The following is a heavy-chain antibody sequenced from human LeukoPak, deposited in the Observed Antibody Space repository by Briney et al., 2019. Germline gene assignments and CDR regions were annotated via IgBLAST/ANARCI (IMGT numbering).Heavy chain of an antibody. CDR1: GYSVMELS. Sequence: ASVRVSFKVSGYSVMELSMHWVRQAPGKGLEWMGGFDPEDGETIYAQKFQGRVTMTEDTSTDTAYMELSSLRSEDTAVYYCATDSFASSVAGTTNYFDYWGQGTLVTVSS. CDR3: ATDSFASSVAGTTNYFDY. D-gene: IGHD6-19*01. CDR2: FDPEDGET. J-gene: IGHJ4*02. V-gene: IGHV1-24*01.